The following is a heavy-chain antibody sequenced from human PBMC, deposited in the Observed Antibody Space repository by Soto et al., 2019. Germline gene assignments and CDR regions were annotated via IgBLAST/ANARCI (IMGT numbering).Heavy chain of an antibody. D-gene: IGHD3-16*01. J-gene: IGHJ6*02. CDR2: IIPIFGTA. CDR1: GGTFSSYA. Sequence: GSSVKVSCKASGGTFSSYAISWVRQAPGQGLEWMGGIIPIFGTANYAQKFQGRVTITADESTSTAYMELSSLRSEDTAVYYCASKPIMITFGGVIHKPGTLDYYYGMDVWGQGTTVTASS. V-gene: IGHV1-69*13. CDR3: ASKPIMITFGGVIHKPGTLDYYYGMDV.